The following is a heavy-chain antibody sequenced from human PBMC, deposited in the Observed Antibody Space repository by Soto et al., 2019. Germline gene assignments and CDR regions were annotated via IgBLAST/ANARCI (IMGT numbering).Heavy chain of an antibody. J-gene: IGHJ6*02. V-gene: IGHV4-39*01. CDR3: ATTIESDFYYYGMDV. CDR1: GGSISSSSYY. CDR2: IYYSGST. Sequence: SETLSLTCTVSGGSISSSSYYWCWIRQPPGKGLEWIGSIYYSGSTYYNPSLKSRVTISVDTSKNQFSLKLSSVTAADTAVYYCATTIESDFYYYGMDVWGQGITVTVYS.